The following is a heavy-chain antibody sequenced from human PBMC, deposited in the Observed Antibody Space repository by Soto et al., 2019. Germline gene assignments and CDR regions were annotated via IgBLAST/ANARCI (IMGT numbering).Heavy chain of an antibody. CDR1: GGSVTTDHYY. V-gene: IGHV4-39*01. D-gene: IGHD3-16*01. Sequence: QLQLQESGPGLVKPSETLSLTCTVSGGSVTTDHYYWAWIRQPPGNGLEWIANVYYIGNSYYNPSLKSRVTISLDTSKNQVSLRLSSVTAADTAVYYCARHGGNKFDYWGQGALVTVSS. CDR2: VYYIGNS. J-gene: IGHJ4*02. CDR3: ARHGGNKFDY.